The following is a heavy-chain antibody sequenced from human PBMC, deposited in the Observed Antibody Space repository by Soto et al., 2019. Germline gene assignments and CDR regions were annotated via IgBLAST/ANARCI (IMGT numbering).Heavy chain of an antibody. CDR2: IYTSGST. CDR3: ARDWVVVVPAAISYYYYGMDV. V-gene: IGHV4-4*07. Sequence: AETLSLTCTVSGGSISSYYWSWIRQPAGKGLEWIGRIYTSGSTNYNPSLKSRVTMSVDTSKNQFSLKLSSVTAADTAVYYCARDWVVVVPAAISYYYYGMDVWGQGTTVTVSS. J-gene: IGHJ6*02. D-gene: IGHD2-2*01. CDR1: GGSISSYY.